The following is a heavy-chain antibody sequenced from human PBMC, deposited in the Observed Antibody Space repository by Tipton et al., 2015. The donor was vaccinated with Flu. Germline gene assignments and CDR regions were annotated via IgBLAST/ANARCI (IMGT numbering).Heavy chain of an antibody. D-gene: IGHD6-19*01. V-gene: IGHV3-74*01. CDR2: LNSDGTST. Sequence: SLRLSCAASGFNFSTYWMHWVRQVPGKGLVWVSRLNSDGTSTSYADSVKGRFTISRDNAQNTLYLQMNSLRVEDTAVYYCARAIAVAGTGGYYWGQGTLVTVSS. J-gene: IGHJ4*02. CDR3: ARAIAVAGTGGYY. CDR1: GFNFSTYW.